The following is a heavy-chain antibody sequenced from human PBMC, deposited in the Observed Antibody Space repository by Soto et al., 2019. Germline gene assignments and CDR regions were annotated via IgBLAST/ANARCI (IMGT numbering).Heavy chain of an antibody. D-gene: IGHD3-22*01. CDR2: ISGSGGST. Sequence: PGGSLRLSCAASGFTFSSYAMSWVRQAPGKGLEWVSAISGSGGSTYYADSVKGRFTISRDNSKNTLYLQMNSLRAEDTAVYYCATKASNPQDYYDSSGYYPLSYWGQGTLVTVSS. V-gene: IGHV3-23*01. CDR1: GFTFSSYA. CDR3: ATKASNPQDYYDSSGYYPLSY. J-gene: IGHJ4*02.